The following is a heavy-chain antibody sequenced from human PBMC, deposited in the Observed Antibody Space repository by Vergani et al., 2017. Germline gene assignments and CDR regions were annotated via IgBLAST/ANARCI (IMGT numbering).Heavy chain of an antibody. J-gene: IGHJ4*02. CDR3: ARGTGFHFDY. D-gene: IGHD1-1*01. CDR2: IYYSGST. CDR1: GGSISSYY. V-gene: IGHV4-59*01. Sequence: QVQLQESGPGLVKPSETPSLICTVLGGSISSYYWSWIRQPSGKGLEWIGYIYYSGSTNYNPSLKSRVTISVDTSKNQFSLKLSSVTAADTAVYYCARGTGFHFDYWGQGTLVTVSS.